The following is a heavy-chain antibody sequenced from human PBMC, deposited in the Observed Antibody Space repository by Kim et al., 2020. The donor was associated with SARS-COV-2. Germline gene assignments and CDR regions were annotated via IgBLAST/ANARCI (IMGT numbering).Heavy chain of an antibody. V-gene: IGHV3-15*01. Sequence: YAAPVKGRFTTSRDDSKSTLYLQMNSLRTEDTAVYYCTTHSPNYYYGMDVWGQGTTVTVSS. CDR3: TTHSPNYYYGMDV. D-gene: IGHD2-15*01. J-gene: IGHJ6*02.